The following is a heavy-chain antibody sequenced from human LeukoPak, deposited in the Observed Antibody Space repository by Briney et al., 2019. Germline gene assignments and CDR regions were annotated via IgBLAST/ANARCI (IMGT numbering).Heavy chain of an antibody. J-gene: IGHJ4*02. Sequence: PGGSLRLSCAASGFTFSNYEMNWVRQAPGKGLYWLSYISSSGSTIYYADSVKGRFTISSDNAKNSLFLQMHSLRAEDTAIYYCARVAYNYDLDYWGQGTLVTVSS. V-gene: IGHV3-48*03. CDR3: ARVAYNYDLDY. CDR2: ISSSGSTI. CDR1: GFTFSNYE. D-gene: IGHD5-24*01.